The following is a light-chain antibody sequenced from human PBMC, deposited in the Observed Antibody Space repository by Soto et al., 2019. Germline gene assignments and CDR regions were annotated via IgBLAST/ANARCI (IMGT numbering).Light chain of an antibody. Sequence: DIVMTQSPASLAVSLGERATINCKSSQSILHSSNNKDFLAWYQQRPGQPPKLLIYWASTRESGVPDRFSGSGSGTDFTLTVSSLQAEDVAVYYCQQFYSTPLTFGGGTKVEL. V-gene: IGKV4-1*01. CDR1: QSILHSSNNKDF. J-gene: IGKJ4*01. CDR2: WAS. CDR3: QQFYSTPLT.